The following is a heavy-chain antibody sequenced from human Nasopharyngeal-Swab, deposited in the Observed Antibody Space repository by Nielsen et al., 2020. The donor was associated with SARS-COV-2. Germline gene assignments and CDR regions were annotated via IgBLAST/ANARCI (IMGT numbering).Heavy chain of an antibody. J-gene: IGHJ6*02. D-gene: IGHD5-18*01. CDR2: IKQDGSEK. Sequence: GESLKISCAASGFTFSSYWMSWVRQAPGKGLEWVANIKQDGSEKHYVDSVKGRFTISRDNAKNSLYLQMNSLRAEDTAVYYCAREDTAMGNGMDVWGQGTTVTVSS. CDR1: GFTFSSYW. CDR3: AREDTAMGNGMDV. V-gene: IGHV3-7*01.